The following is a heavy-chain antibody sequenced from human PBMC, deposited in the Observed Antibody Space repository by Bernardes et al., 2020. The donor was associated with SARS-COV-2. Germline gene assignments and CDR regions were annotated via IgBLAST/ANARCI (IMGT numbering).Heavy chain of an antibody. CDR2: ISSGGCT. CDR3: ARHQGFNSDWYLNWFDP. J-gene: IGHJ5*02. Sequence: SETLSLTCSVSGGSINSSSFYWVWVRQPPGQGLEWIVSISSGGCTYYNPSLQSPVSLSVDTSKNQFSLKLTSVTAPDTAVYYCARHQGFNSDWYLNWFDPWGKGNLVTVSS. CDR1: GGSINSSSFY. V-gene: IGHV4-39*01. D-gene: IGHD2-21*01.